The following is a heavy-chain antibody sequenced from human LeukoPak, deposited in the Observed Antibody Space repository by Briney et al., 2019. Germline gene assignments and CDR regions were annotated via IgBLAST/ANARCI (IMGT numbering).Heavy chain of an antibody. CDR3: ARGGRSIAGTDY. V-gene: IGHV3-66*01. D-gene: IGHD6-6*01. CDR1: GFTVSRNY. CDR2: IYSGGST. Sequence: GGSLRLSCAASGFTVSRNYMGWVRQAPGKGLEWVSVIYSGGSTYYADSVKGRFTISRDNSKNTLYLQMNSLRAEDTAVYYCARGGRSIAGTDYWGQGTLVTVSS. J-gene: IGHJ4*02.